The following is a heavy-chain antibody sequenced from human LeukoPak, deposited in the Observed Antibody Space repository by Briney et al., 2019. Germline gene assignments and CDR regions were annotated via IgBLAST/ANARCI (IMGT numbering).Heavy chain of an antibody. CDR3: ARLRLHYYYYYMDA. CDR1: GGTFSSYA. CDR2: IIPIFGTA. J-gene: IGHJ6*03. V-gene: IGHV1-69*05. Sequence: ASVKVSCKASGGTFSSYAISWVRQAPGQGLEWMGRIIPIFGTANYAQKFQGRVTITTDESTSTAYMELSSLRSEDTAVYYCARLRLHYYYYYMDAWGKGTTVTVSS. D-gene: IGHD2-21*02.